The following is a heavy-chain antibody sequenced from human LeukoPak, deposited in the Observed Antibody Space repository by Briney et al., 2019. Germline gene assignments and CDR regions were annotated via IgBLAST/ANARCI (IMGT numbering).Heavy chain of an antibody. D-gene: IGHD2-2*01. CDR2: ISSSGSTI. V-gene: IGHV3-11*04. J-gene: IGHJ4*02. CDR1: GFTFSDYY. Sequence: GGSLRLSCAASGFTFSDYYMSWIRQAPGRGREWVSYISSSGSTIYYADSVKGRFTISRDNAKNSLYLQMNSLRAEDTAVYYCASKRQLLSVNWGQGTLVTVSS. CDR3: ASKRQLLSVN.